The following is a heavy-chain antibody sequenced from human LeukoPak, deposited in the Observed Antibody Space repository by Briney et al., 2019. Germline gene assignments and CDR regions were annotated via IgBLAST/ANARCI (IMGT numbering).Heavy chain of an antibody. V-gene: IGHV1-18*01. J-gene: IGHJ5*02. CDR1: GYTFTSYG. Sequence: ASVKVSCKASGYTFTSYGISWVRQAPGQGLEWMGWINAYNGNTNYAQKLQGRVTMTTDTSTSTAYMELRSLRSDDTAVYYCARDQYDFWSGYRTPYGFDPWGQGTLVTVSS. D-gene: IGHD3-3*01. CDR3: ARDQYDFWSGYRTPYGFDP. CDR2: INAYNGNT.